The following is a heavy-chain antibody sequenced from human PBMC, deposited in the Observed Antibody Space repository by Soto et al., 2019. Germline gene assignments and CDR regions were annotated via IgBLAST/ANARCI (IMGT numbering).Heavy chain of an antibody. CDR2: ICCDGSNK. J-gene: IGHJ6*02. Sequence: QVQLVESGGGVVQPGRSLRLSCGASGFTLRNYAMHWVRQAPGKGLEWVSVICCDGSNKYYVDSVKGRFTISRDNSKNTLFLEVYCLRRDDTADYYCAEVSDIFYGMAVWGQGTPVTVSS. CDR1: GFTLRNYA. D-gene: IGHD3-3*02. V-gene: IGHV3-30*18. CDR3: AEVSDIFYGMAV.